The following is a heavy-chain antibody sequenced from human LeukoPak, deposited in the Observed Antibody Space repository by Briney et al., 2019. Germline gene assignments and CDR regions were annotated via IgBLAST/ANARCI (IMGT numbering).Heavy chain of an antibody. V-gene: IGHV4-4*02. Sequence: PSETLSLTCAVSGGSISSSNWWSWVRQPPGKGLEWIGEIYHSGSTNYNPSLKSRVTISVDKSKNQFSLKLSSVTAADTAVYYCARTVDTAMADLDYWGQGTLVTVSS. CDR1: GGSISSSNW. CDR2: IYHSGST. J-gene: IGHJ4*02. D-gene: IGHD5-18*01. CDR3: ARTVDTAMADLDY.